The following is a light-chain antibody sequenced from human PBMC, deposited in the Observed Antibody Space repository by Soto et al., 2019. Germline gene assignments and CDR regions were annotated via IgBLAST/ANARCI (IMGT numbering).Light chain of an antibody. CDR3: QQYNNYWT. J-gene: IGKJ1*01. Sequence: GDRVTITCRASQRISSWLAWYQQKPGKAPKLLIYDASSLESGVPSRFSGSGSATEFTLTISSLQPDDFATYCCQQYNNYWTFGQGTRVEIK. V-gene: IGKV1-5*01. CDR2: DAS. CDR1: QRISSW.